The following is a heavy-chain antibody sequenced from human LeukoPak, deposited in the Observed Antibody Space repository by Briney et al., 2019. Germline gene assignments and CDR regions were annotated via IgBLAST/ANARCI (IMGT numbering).Heavy chain of an antibody. Sequence: PSETLSLTCTVSGGSISSYYWSWIRQPAGKGLEWIGRIYTSGSTNYNPSLKSRVTMSVDTSKNQFSLKLSSVTAADTAVYYCARGPVLLWFGDHWFDPWGQGTLVTVSS. CDR3: ARGPVLLWFGDHWFDP. CDR2: IYTSGST. CDR1: GGSISSYY. J-gene: IGHJ5*02. D-gene: IGHD3-10*01. V-gene: IGHV4-4*07.